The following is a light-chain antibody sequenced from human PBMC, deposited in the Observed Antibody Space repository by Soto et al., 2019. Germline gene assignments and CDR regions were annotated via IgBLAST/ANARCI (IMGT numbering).Light chain of an antibody. CDR3: ETWDTHLRV. CDR2: LEPSGSS. J-gene: IGLJ3*02. V-gene: IGLV4-60*03. Sequence: QAVVTQSSSASASLGSSVKLTCTLNSAHSNYAIAWHQHQPGKALRYLMKLEPSGSSNQGGAIPDRFSGSSSGADRYRTISNHQSQDEADYYCETWDTHLRVFGGGTQLTVL. CDR1: SAHSNYA.